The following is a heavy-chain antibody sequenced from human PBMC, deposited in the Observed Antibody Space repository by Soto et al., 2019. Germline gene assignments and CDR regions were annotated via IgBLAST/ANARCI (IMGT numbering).Heavy chain of an antibody. D-gene: IGHD3-10*01. V-gene: IGHV1-8*01. CDR3: ARGRASGSYYLLDY. CDR1: GDTFTTYD. CDR2: INPNSGNI. J-gene: IGHJ4*02. Sequence: ASVKVSFKAAGDTFTTYDINWVRQATGHGLEWMGWINPNSGNIGYAQRFQGRVTMTRDTAIRTAYMEVSSLRSDDTAVYYCARGRASGSYYLLDYWGQGTWVTVS.